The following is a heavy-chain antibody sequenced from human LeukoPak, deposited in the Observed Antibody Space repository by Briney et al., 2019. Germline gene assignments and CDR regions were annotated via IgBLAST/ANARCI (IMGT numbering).Heavy chain of an antibody. CDR1: GFTFSSYE. D-gene: IGHD3-16*02. CDR3: ARGPRILLLGELSLVPAFDY. V-gene: IGHV3-48*03. J-gene: IGHJ4*02. CDR2: ISSSGSTI. Sequence: GGSLRLSCAASGFTFSSYEMNLVRQAPGKGLEWASYISSSGSTIYYADSVKGRFTISRDNAKNSLYLQMNSLRAEDTAVYYCARGPRILLLGELSLVPAFDYWGQGTLVTVSS.